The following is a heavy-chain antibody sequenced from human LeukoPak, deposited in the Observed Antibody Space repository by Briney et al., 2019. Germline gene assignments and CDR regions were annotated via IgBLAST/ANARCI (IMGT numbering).Heavy chain of an antibody. CDR2: IDDDGGST. D-gene: IGHD6-19*01. V-gene: IGHV3-23*01. CDR3: ARRVGGTPDY. CDR1: GFTFSTDV. Sequence: SGGSLRLSCVASGFTFSTDVMTWVRQAPGKGLEWVSAIDDDGGSTDYADSVRGRFTISRDNSKNTLFLQMNRLRADDTALYYCARRVGGTPDYWGRGTLVTVSS. J-gene: IGHJ4*02.